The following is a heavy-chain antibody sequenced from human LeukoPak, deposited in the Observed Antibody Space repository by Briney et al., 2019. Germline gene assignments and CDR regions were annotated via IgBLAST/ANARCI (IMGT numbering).Heavy chain of an antibody. CDR2: IYTSGST. D-gene: IGHD6-19*01. Sequence: SETLSLTCSVSGGSISSYYWSWIRQPAGKGLEWIGRIYTSGSTNYNPSLKSRVTMSVDTSKNQFSLKLSSVTAADTAVYYCARGTYSSGWYGGYYFDYWGQGTLVTVSS. V-gene: IGHV4-4*07. CDR3: ARGTYSSGWYGGYYFDY. J-gene: IGHJ4*02. CDR1: GGSISSYY.